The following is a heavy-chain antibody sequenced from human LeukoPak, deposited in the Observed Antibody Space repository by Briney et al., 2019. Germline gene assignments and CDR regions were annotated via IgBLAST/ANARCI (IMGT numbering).Heavy chain of an antibody. CDR3: AHRRYDFWSGYYSIFDY. CDR1: GLSLSTSGVG. J-gene: IGHJ4*02. CDR2: IYWDDDK. D-gene: IGHD3-3*01. Sequence: SGPTLVNPTQTLTLTCTFSGLSLSTSGVGVGWIRQPPGKALEWLALIYWDDDKRYSPSLKSRLTITKDTSKNQVVLTMTNMDPVDTATYYCAHRRYDFWSGYYSIFDYWGQGTLVTVSS. V-gene: IGHV2-5*02.